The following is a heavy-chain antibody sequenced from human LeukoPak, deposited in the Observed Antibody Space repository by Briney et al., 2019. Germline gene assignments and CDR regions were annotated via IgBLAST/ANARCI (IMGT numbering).Heavy chain of an antibody. V-gene: IGHV4-59*01. CDR3: ARDLEYCSGGACFGY. CDR2: IFYRGST. CDR1: GGSISSYF. D-gene: IGHD2-15*01. J-gene: IGHJ4*02. Sequence: SETLSLTCTVSGGSISSYFWSWIRQPPGKGLEWTGYIFYRGSTKYNPSLKSRVTILGDTSMNQFSLKLRSVTAADTAVYYCARDLEYCSGGACFGYWGKGTLVTVSS.